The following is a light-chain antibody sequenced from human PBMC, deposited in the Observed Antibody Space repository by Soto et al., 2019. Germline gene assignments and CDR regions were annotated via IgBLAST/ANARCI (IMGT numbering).Light chain of an antibody. CDR1: NSNIGNKY. J-gene: IGLJ3*02. CDR3: AAWDDGVGGPA. Sequence: QAVVTQPPSASVTPGQRVTISCSGSNSNIGNKYVYWYQQLPGTAPKLLMYRNNHRPSGVPDRFSGSKSGTSASLAISGLRSEDEADYYCAAWDDGVGGPAFGGGTKLTVL. V-gene: IGLV1-47*01. CDR2: RNN.